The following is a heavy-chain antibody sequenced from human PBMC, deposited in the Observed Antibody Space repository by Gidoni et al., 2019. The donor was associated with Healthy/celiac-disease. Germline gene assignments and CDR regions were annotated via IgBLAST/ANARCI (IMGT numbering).Heavy chain of an antibody. J-gene: IGHJ4*02. V-gene: IGHV3-30-3*01. Sequence: KGLEWVAVISYDGSNKYYADSVKGRFTISRDNSKNTLYLQMNSLRAEDTAVYYCAREGRRTMVRGVTPYYFDYWGQGTLVTVSS. D-gene: IGHD3-10*01. CDR2: ISYDGSNK. CDR3: AREGRRTMVRGVTPYYFDY.